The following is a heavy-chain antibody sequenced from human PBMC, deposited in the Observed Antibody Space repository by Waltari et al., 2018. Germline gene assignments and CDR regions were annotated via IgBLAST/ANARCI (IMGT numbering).Heavy chain of an antibody. Sequence: QVQLVQSGAEVKKPGASVKVSCKASGYTLTSYAMHWVRQAPGQRLEWMGWINAGNGNTKYSQKFQGRVTITRDTSASTAYMELSSLRSEDTAVYYCARGIAAAGTSNNWFDPWGQGTLVTVSS. CDR2: INAGNGNT. CDR3: ARGIAAAGTSNNWFDP. J-gene: IGHJ5*02. CDR1: GYTLTSYA. V-gene: IGHV1-3*01. D-gene: IGHD6-13*01.